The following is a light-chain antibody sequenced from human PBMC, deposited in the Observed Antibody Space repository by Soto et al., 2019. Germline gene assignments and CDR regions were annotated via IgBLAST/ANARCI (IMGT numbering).Light chain of an antibody. V-gene: IGKV3-15*01. CDR3: QQYNNWPWT. CDR1: XSVSSN. CDR2: GAS. Sequence: EIVMTQSPATLSVSPGERATLSCRASXSVSSNLAWYQQKPGQAPRLLIYGASTRATGIPARFSGSGSGTEFTLTISSLQSEDFAVYYCQQYNNWPWTFGQGTKVEIK. J-gene: IGKJ1*01.